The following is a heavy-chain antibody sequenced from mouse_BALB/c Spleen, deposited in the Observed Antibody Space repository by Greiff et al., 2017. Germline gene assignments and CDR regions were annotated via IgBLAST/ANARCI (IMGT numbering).Heavy chain of an antibody. V-gene: IGHV5-6-5*01. CDR3: ATDRYGDAMDY. D-gene: IGHD2-14*01. CDR2: ISSGGST. Sequence: EVKLVESGGGLVKPGGSLKLSCAASGFTFSSYAMSWVRQTPEKRLEWVASISSGGSTYYPDSVKGRFTISRDNAKNNLYLQMSSLKSEDTAMYYCATDRYGDAMDYWGQGTSVTVSS. CDR1: GFTFSSYA. J-gene: IGHJ4*01.